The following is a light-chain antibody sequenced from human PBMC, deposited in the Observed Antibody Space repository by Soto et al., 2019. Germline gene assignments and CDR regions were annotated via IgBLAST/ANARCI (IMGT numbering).Light chain of an antibody. V-gene: IGKV3-20*01. Sequence: ELVLTQSPGTLSLSPGERVTLSCRASQTVSSSYLAWYQQKPGQAPRLLIHGASSRATGIPDRFSGSGSGTDFTLTISRLEPEDFAVYYCQQYGSSPRTFGQGTKVEIK. J-gene: IGKJ1*01. CDR2: GAS. CDR3: QQYGSSPRT. CDR1: QTVSSSY.